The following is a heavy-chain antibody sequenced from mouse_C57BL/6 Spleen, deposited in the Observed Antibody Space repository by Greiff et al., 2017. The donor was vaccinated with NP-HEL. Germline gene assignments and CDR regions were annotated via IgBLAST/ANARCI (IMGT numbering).Heavy chain of an antibody. J-gene: IGHJ3*01. CDR3: ANYYGSSLAWFAY. Sequence: QVHVKQSGAELAKPGASVKLSCKASGYTFTSYWMHWVKQRPGQGLEWIGYINPSSGYTKYNQKFKDKATLTADKSSSTAYMQLSSLTYEDSAVYYCANYYGSSLAWFAYWGQGTLVTVSA. V-gene: IGHV1-7*01. CDR2: INPSSGYT. D-gene: IGHD1-1*01. CDR1: GYTFTSYW.